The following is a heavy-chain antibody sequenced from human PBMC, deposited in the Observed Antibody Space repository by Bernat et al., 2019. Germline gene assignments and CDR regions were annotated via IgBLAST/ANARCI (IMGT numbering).Heavy chain of an antibody. V-gene: IGHV4-34*01. CDR2: INHSGST. Sequence: QVQLQQWGAGLLKPSETLSLTCAVYGGSFSGYYWSWIRQPPGKGLEWIGEINHSGSTNYNPSLKSRVTISVDTSKNQFSLKLRSVTAADTAVYYCARDPYSSSLGAFDSWGQGTLVTVSS. D-gene: IGHD6-13*01. CDR3: ARDPYSSSLGAFDS. CDR1: GGSFSGYY. J-gene: IGHJ4*02.